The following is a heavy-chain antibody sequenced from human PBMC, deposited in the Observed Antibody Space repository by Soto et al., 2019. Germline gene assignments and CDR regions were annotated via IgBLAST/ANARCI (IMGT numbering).Heavy chain of an antibody. CDR3: GREGGGFGAFDY. Sequence: QVQLVQSGAEVKKPGASVKVSCKASGYTFTSYYMHWVRQAPGQGLEWMGIINPSGGSTSYAQKFQGRVTMTRDTATSTVYKELSSLRSEDTAVYYCGREGGGFGAFDYWGQGTLVTVSS. CDR2: INPSGGST. J-gene: IGHJ4*02. D-gene: IGHD3-10*01. V-gene: IGHV1-46*03. CDR1: GYTFTSYY.